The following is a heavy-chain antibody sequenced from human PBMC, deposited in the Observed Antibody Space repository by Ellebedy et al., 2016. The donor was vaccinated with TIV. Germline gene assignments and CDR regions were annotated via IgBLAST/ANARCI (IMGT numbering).Heavy chain of an antibody. CDR2: IYTSGST. CDR1: GGSISSGSYY. CDR3: ARFQNSYADFYGMDV. Sequence: SETLSLXXTVSGGSISSGSYYWSWIRQPAGKGLEWIGRIYTSGSTNYNPSLKSRVSMSVDTSKNQFSLKLSSVTAADTAVYYCARFQNSYADFYGMDVWGQGTTVIVSS. V-gene: IGHV4-61*02. D-gene: IGHD4-23*01. J-gene: IGHJ6*02.